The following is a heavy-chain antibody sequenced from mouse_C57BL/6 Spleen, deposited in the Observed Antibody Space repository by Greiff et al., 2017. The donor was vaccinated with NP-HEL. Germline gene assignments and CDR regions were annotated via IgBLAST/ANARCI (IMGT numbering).Heavy chain of an antibody. V-gene: IGHV5-4*01. J-gene: IGHJ2*01. CDR3: AREGLLSYYFDY. CDR1: GFTFSSYA. Sequence: EVQVVESGGGLVKPGGSLKLSCAASGFTFSSYAMSWVRQTPEKRLEWVATISDGGSYTYYPDNVKGRFTISRDTAKNNLYLQMSHLKSEDTAMYYCAREGLLSYYFDYWGQGTTLTVSS. CDR2: ISDGGSYT. D-gene: IGHD2-1*01.